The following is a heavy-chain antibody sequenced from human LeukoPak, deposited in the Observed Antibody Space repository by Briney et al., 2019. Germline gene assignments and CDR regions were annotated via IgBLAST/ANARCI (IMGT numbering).Heavy chain of an antibody. J-gene: IGHJ4*02. CDR2: INHSGST. CDR3: ARGSYCSSTSCSPYYFDY. D-gene: IGHD2-2*01. CDR1: GGSFSGYY. V-gene: IGHV4-34*01. Sequence: QTPSLTCAVYGGSFSGYYWSWIRQPPGKGLEWIGEINHSGSTNYNPSLKSRVTISVDTSKNQFSQKLSSVTAADTAVYYCARGSYCSSTSCSPYYFDYWGQGTLVIVPS.